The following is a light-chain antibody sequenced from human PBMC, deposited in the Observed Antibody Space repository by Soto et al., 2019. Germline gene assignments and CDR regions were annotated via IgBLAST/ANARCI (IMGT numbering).Light chain of an antibody. J-gene: IGKJ1*01. CDR1: QTISSW. CDR2: KAS. V-gene: IGKV1-5*03. CDR3: QHYNSYSEA. Sequence: DIQMTQSPSTLSGSVGDRVTITCRASQTISSWLAWYQQKPGKAPKLLIYKASTLKSGVTSRFSGSGSGTEFTLTISSLQPDDFATYYYQHYNSYSEAFGQGPKVELK.